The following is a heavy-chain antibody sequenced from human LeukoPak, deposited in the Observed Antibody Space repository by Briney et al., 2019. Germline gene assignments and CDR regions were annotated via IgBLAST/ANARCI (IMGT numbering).Heavy chain of an antibody. CDR1: GGSISSSSYY. Sequence: SETLSLTCTVSGGSISSSSYYWGWIRQPPGKGLEWIGSIYYSGSTYYNPSLKSRVTISVDTSKNQFSLKLSSVTAADTAVYYCATGSSSWNYFDYWGQGTLVTVSP. CDR3: ATGSSSWNYFDY. J-gene: IGHJ4*02. CDR2: IYYSGST. D-gene: IGHD6-13*01. V-gene: IGHV4-39*01.